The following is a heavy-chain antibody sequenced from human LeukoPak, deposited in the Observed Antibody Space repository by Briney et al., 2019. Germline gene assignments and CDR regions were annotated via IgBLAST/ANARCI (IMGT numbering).Heavy chain of an antibody. CDR2: ISSSSSYI. CDR1: GLTFSSYS. CDR3: ARDRAVLFDY. V-gene: IGHV3-21*01. Sequence: PGGSLRLSCAASGLTFSSYSMNWVRQAPGKGLEWVSSISSSSSYIYYADSVKGRFTISRDNAKNSLYLQMNSLRAEDTAVYYCARDRAVLFDYWGQGTLVTVSS. D-gene: IGHD3-10*01. J-gene: IGHJ4*02.